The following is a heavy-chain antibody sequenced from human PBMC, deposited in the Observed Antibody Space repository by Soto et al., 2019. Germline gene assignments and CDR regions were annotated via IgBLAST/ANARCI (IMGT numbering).Heavy chain of an antibody. V-gene: IGHV3-21*01. J-gene: IGHJ3*02. Sequence: LRLSCAASGFTFSSYSMNWVRQAPGKGLEWVSSISSSSSYIYYADSVKGRFTISRDNAKDSLYLQMNSLRAEDTAVYYCARSNRDAFDIWGQGTMVTVSS. CDR1: GFTFSSYS. CDR3: ARSNRDAFDI. CDR2: ISSSSSYI.